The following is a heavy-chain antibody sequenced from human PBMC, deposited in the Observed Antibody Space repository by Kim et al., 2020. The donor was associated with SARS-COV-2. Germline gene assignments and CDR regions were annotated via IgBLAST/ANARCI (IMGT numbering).Heavy chain of an antibody. Sequence: ADSVTGRFTIPRDNAKHTLYLQLSSLRTEDTSVYYCARPGVVSADWYCDLWGRGTLVSVSS. J-gene: IGHJ2*01. V-gene: IGHV3-30*15. D-gene: IGHD3-3*01. CDR3: ARPGVVSADWYCDL.